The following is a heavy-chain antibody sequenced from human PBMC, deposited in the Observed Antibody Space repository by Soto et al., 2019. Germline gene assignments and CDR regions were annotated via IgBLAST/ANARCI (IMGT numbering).Heavy chain of an antibody. Sequence: QVQLVQSGAEVKKPGASVKVSCRASGYTFTNFGVTWVRRAPGQGLEWMGWISAYTDTPNYAQKFQGRVTMTIETSTSTAYMDLRSLTSDDSAAYYCARVIPGVDAWFDPWGQGTLVTVSS. CDR3: ARVIPGVDAWFDP. CDR2: ISAYTDTP. CDR1: GYTFTNFG. J-gene: IGHJ5*02. V-gene: IGHV1-18*01. D-gene: IGHD2-2*01.